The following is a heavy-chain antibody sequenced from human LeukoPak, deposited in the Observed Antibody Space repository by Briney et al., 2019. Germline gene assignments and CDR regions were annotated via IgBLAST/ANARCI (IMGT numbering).Heavy chain of an antibody. J-gene: IGHJ4*02. CDR3: ARGAYYYDSSGYNFDY. Sequence: SETLSLTCTVSGGSISSDGYYWSWIRQHPGKGLEWIGSIYYTGSTYHTPSLKRRVTISVDTSQNQFSLKLSSVTVADTAVYYCARGAYYYDSSGYNFDYWGQGTLVTVSS. V-gene: IGHV4-31*03. CDR1: GGSISSDGYY. D-gene: IGHD3-22*01. CDR2: IYYTGST.